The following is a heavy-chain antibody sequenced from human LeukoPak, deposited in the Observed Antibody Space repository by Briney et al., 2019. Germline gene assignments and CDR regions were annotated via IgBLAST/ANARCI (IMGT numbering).Heavy chain of an antibody. CDR1: GFTFSTYA. D-gene: IGHD2-2*01. CDR3: ARVHEDIVVVPAAPGAFDI. Sequence: GGSLRLSCTGSGFTFSTYAMTWIRQAPGKGLEWVSSISSSSSYIYYADSVKGRFTISRDNAKNSLYLQMNSLRAEDTAVYYCARVHEDIVVVPAAPGAFDIWGQGTMVTVSS. CDR2: ISSSSSYI. V-gene: IGHV3-21*01. J-gene: IGHJ3*02.